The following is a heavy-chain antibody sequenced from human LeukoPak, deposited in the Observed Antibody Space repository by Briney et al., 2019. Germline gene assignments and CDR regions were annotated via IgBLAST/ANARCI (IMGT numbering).Heavy chain of an antibody. CDR3: AKHRFESGGYHSTD. CDR1: GFNFRNYV. J-gene: IGHJ4*02. Sequence: GGSLRLTCVASGFNFRNYVMHWVRQAPGKGLEWVAAVSQDSSNEYYADSVRGRFTISRDNSKNTVSLQMNSLGAEDTAVFQCAKHRFESGGYHSTDWGQGTLVTVSS. V-gene: IGHV3-30*07. D-gene: IGHD3-22*01. CDR2: VSQDSSNE.